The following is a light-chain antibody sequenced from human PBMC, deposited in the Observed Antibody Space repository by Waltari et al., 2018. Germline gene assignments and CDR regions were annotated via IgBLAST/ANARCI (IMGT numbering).Light chain of an antibody. CDR3: QHFDGLSLHA. CDR1: QRVERST. CDR2: SAS. Sequence: EIVLTQSPGTLSLSPGERATLSCRASQRVERSTLAWYQQRPGQAPRLLIYSASIRATGIPDRFSGCGSGTDFTLTISRLEPEDFAVYYCQHFDGLSLHAFGQGTKLDIK. J-gene: IGKJ2*01. V-gene: IGKV3-20*01.